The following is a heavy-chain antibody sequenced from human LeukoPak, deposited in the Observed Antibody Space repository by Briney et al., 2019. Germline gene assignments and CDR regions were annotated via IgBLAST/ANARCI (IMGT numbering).Heavy chain of an antibody. V-gene: IGHV1-46*01. CDR3: ARVGDSSGWFFDY. J-gene: IGHJ4*02. D-gene: IGHD6-19*01. CDR2: ISPGDGGA. Sequence: ASVKVSCKASGYTFTNYYMHWLRQAPGQGLEWMGIISPGDGGATYAQNFQGRVTVTRDTSTSTVYMELSSLRSVDTAVYYCARVGDSSGWFFDYWGQGTLVTVSS. CDR1: GYTFTNYY.